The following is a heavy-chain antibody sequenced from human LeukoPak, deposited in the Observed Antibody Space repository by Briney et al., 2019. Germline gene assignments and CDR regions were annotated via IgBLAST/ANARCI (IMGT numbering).Heavy chain of an antibody. D-gene: IGHD2-15*01. J-gene: IGHJ3*02. CDR1: GGSISTGGYY. V-gene: IGHV4-30-4*01. Sequence: SETLSLTCTVSGGSISTGGYYWSWIRQHPGKGLEWIGNIYYSGSTYYSPSLKSRVTMSVDTSRNQFSLKLSSVTAADTAVYYCARTRGGRDAFDIWGQGTMVSVSS. CDR2: IYYSGST. CDR3: ARTRGGRDAFDI.